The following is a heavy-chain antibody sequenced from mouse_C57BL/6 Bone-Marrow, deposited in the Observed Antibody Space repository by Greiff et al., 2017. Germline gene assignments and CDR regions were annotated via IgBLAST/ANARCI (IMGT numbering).Heavy chain of an antibody. CDR1: GYAFSSYW. D-gene: IGHD1-1*01. CDR3: AREGGTEVAYYVDY. Sequence: QVQLQQSGAELVKPGASVKISCKASGYAFSSYWMNWVKQRPGKGLEWIGQIYPGDGDTNYNGKFKGKATLTADKSSSTAYMQLSSLTSEDSAVYFCAREGGTEVAYYVDYWGQGTTLTVSS. CDR2: IYPGDGDT. J-gene: IGHJ2*01. V-gene: IGHV1-80*01.